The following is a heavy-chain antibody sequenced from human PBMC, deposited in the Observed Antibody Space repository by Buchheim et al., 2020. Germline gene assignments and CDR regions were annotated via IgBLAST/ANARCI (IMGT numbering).Heavy chain of an antibody. V-gene: IGHV3-30*18. Sequence: QVQLVESGGGVVQPGRSLRLSCAASGFTFSSYGMHWVRQAPGKGLEWVAVISYDGSNKYYADSVKGRFTISRENSKNTLYLQMNSLRAEDTAVYYCAKDTSSSGWYRYYYYGMDVWGQGTT. J-gene: IGHJ6*02. CDR1: GFTFSSYG. CDR2: ISYDGSNK. D-gene: IGHD6-19*01. CDR3: AKDTSSSGWYRYYYYGMDV.